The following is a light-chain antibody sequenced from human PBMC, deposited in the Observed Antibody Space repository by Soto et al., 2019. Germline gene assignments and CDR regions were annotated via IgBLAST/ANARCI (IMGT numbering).Light chain of an antibody. CDR1: QGISS. V-gene: IGKV1-9*01. J-gene: IGKJ5*01. CDR3: LQLNSYPIP. CDR2: AAS. Sequence: DIQLTQSPSFLSASVGDRVTITCRASQGISSLAWYQQKPGKAPKLLIYAASTLQSGVPSRFSGSGSGTEFTLTIISLQPEDFAAYYCLQLNSYPIPFGQGTRLEIK.